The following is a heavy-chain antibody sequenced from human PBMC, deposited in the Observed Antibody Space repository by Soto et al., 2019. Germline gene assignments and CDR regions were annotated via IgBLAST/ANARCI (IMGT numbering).Heavy chain of an antibody. CDR2: ISYDGSNK. CDR3: ARDSLTWIQLTARNGMDV. V-gene: IGHV3-30-3*01. Sequence: GGSLRLSCAASGFTFSSYAMHWVRQAPGKGLEWVAVISYDGSNKYYADSVKGRFTISRDNSKNTLYLQMNSLRAEDTAVYYSARDSLTWIQLTARNGMDVWGQGTTVTVSS. J-gene: IGHJ6*02. D-gene: IGHD5-18*01. CDR1: GFTFSSYA.